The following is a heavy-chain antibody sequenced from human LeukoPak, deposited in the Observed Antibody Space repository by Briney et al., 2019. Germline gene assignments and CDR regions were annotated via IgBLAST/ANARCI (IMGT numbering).Heavy chain of an antibody. CDR2: IGHSSSYI. Sequence: GGSLRLSCAASGFTFSSHSMNWVRQAPGKGLEWVSSIGHSSSYIYYADSVKGRFTISRDNAKNSLYLQMNSLRAEDTAVYYCARDGGFDYWGQGTLVTVSS. D-gene: IGHD3-16*01. J-gene: IGHJ4*02. CDR1: GFTFSSHS. CDR3: ARDGGFDY. V-gene: IGHV3-21*01.